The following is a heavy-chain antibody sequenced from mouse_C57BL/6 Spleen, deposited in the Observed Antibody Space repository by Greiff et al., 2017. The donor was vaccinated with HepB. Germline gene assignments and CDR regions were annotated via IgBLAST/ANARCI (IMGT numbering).Heavy chain of an antibody. CDR3: ARIKKIVATYFDY. CDR2: TNPTNGRT. J-gene: IGHJ2*01. Sequence: QVQLQQPGAELVKAGASVKMSCKASGYTFTSYWMHWVKQRLGQGLEGFAETNPTNGRTYYNEKFKSKATLTVHKSSSTASMLLSGRTVEDSAVYYCARIKKIVATYFDYWGQGTTLTVSS. V-gene: IGHV1S81*02. D-gene: IGHD1-1*01. CDR1: GYTFTSYW.